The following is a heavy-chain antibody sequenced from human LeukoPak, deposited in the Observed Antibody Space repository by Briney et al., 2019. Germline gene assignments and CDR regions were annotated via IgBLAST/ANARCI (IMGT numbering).Heavy chain of an antibody. CDR1: GYTXTGQY. CDR2: INPNSGGT. J-gene: IGHJ4*02. D-gene: IGHD3-22*01. Sequence: ASVKVSCKASGYTXTGQYIHWVRQAPGQGLEWMGWINPNSGGTNYAQKFQGRVTMTRDTSISTAYMEVSSLRSDDTAVCYCARSYSYDSSGYYGAKWGQGTLVTVSS. V-gene: IGHV1-2*02. CDR3: ARSYSYDSSGYYGAK.